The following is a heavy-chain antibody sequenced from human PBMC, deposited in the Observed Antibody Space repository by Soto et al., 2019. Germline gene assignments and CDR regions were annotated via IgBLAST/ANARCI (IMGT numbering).Heavy chain of an antibody. Sequence: EVQLVESGGGLVQPGGSLRLSCAASGFTVSSNYMSWVRQAPGKGLEWVSVIYSGGSTYYADSVKGRFTISRDNSKNTRDHQMNSLRAEDTAVYYCARASIVVVTAILCGLKNRYYFDYWGQGTLVTVSS. D-gene: IGHD2-21*02. CDR3: ARASIVVVTAILCGLKNRYYFDY. J-gene: IGHJ4*02. CDR2: IYSGGST. V-gene: IGHV3-66*01. CDR1: GFTVSSNY.